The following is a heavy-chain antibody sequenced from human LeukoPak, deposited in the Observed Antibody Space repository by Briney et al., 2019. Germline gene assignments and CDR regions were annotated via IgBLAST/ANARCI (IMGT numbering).Heavy chain of an antibody. Sequence: SQTLSLTCTVSGGSISSGGYYWSWIRQHPGKGLEWIGYIYYSGSTYYNPSLKSRVTISVDTSKNQLSLKLSSVTAADTAVYYCARIVDTAMVHDYWGQGTLVTVSS. J-gene: IGHJ4*02. CDR2: IYYSGST. CDR1: GGSISSGGYY. CDR3: ARIVDTAMVHDY. D-gene: IGHD5-18*01. V-gene: IGHV4-31*03.